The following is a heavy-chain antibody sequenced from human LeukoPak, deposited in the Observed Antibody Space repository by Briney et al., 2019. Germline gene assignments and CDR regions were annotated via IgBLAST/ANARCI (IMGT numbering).Heavy chain of an antibody. V-gene: IGHV3-33*01. J-gene: IGHJ1*01. D-gene: IGHD1-1*01. CDR2: VWYDGSNK. Sequence: PGGSLRLSCAASGLTFSIHGMHWVRQAPGKGLEWVAVVWYDGSNKYYADSVKGRFTISRDNSKNTLFLQMNSLRAEDTAFYYCARLDESTWTRAEYFQYWGQGTLVTVSS. CDR3: ARLDESTWTRAEYFQY. CDR1: GLTFSIHG.